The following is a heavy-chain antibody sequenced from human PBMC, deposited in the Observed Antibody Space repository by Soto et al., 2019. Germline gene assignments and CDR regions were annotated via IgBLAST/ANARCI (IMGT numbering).Heavy chain of an antibody. J-gene: IGHJ6*02. V-gene: IGHV1-69*12. CDR2: IIPIFGTA. CDR1: GGTFSSYA. D-gene: IGHD3-3*01. Sequence: QVQLVQSGAEVKKPGSSVKVSCKASGGTFSSYAISWVRQAPGQGLEWMGGIIPIFGTANYAQKFQGRVTITANESTSTAYMELSSLRSEDTAVYYCAGAATTFGVVNRYGMAVWGQGTTVTVSS. CDR3: AGAATTFGVVNRYGMAV.